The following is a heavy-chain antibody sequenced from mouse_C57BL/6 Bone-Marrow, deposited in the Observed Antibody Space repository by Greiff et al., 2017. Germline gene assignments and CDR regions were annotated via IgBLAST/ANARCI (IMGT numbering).Heavy chain of an antibody. CDR2: IYPGSGST. D-gene: IGHD1-1*01. V-gene: IGHV1-55*01. CDR3: ARGFITTVVAKGY. J-gene: IGHJ2*01. CDR1: GYTFTSYW. Sequence: QVQLQQPGAELVKPGASVKMSCKASGYTFTSYWLTWVKQRPGQGLEWIGDIYPGSGSTNYNEKFKSKATLTVDTSSSTAYMQLSSLTSEDSAVYYCARGFITTVVAKGYWGQGTTLTVSS.